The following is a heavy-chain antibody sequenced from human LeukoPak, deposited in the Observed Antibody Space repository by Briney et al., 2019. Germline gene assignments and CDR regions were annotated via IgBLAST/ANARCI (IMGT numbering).Heavy chain of an antibody. CDR3: ARVRVPAAISYYYYYYYMDV. Sequence: PSETLSLTCTVSGGSISSYYWSWLRQPPGKGLEGIGYIYYSGSTNYNPSLTSRVTISVDTSKNQFSLKLSSVTAADTAVYYCARVRVPAAISYYYYYYYMDVWGKGTTVTVSS. CDR2: IYYSGST. CDR1: GGSISSYY. V-gene: IGHV4-59*01. J-gene: IGHJ6*03. D-gene: IGHD2-2*01.